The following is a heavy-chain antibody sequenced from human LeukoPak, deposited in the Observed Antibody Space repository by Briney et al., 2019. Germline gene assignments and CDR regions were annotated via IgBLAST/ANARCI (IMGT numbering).Heavy chain of an antibody. CDR1: GYTFTSYY. V-gene: IGHV1-18*04. Sequence: ASVKVSCKASGYTFTSYYMHWVRQAPGQGLEWMGWISAYNGNTNYAQKLQGRVTMTTDTSTSTAYMELRSLRSDDTAVYYCAASSGRLRYWYFDLWGRGTLVTVSS. D-gene: IGHD6-19*01. CDR3: AASSGRLRYWYFDL. J-gene: IGHJ2*01. CDR2: ISAYNGNT.